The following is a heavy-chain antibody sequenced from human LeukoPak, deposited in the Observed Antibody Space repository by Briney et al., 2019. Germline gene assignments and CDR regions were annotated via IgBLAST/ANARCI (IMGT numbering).Heavy chain of an antibody. V-gene: IGHV1-69*06. CDR3: AREFGGSSWYDPWFDP. CDR2: IIPIFGTA. Sequence: ASVKLSCKASGGTFSSYAISWVRQAPGQGLEWMGGIIPIFGTANYAQKFQGRVTITADKSTSTAYMELSSLRSEDTAVYYCAREFGGSSWYDPWFDPWGQGTLVTVSS. D-gene: IGHD6-13*01. J-gene: IGHJ5*02. CDR1: GGTFSSYA.